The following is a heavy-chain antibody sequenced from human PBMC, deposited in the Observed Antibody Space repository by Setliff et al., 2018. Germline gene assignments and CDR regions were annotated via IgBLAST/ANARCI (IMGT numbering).Heavy chain of an antibody. D-gene: IGHD3-22*01. J-gene: IGHJ4*02. CDR3: AREGSSGYFVDY. Sequence: SETLSLTCTVSGGSISSGSYYWSWIRQPAGKGLEWIGHIYTSGSTNYNPSLKSRVTISVDTSKNQFSLKLSSVTAADTAVYYCAREGSSGYFVDYWGQGTLVTVSS. V-gene: IGHV4-61*09. CDR1: GGSISSGSYY. CDR2: IYTSGST.